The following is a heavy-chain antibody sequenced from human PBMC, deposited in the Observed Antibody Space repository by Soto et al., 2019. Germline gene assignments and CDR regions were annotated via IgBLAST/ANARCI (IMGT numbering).Heavy chain of an antibody. V-gene: IGHV3-23*01. J-gene: IGHJ4*02. CDR1: GFTFDNYA. D-gene: IGHD3-10*01. Sequence: GGSLRLSCAASGFTFDNYAIAWVRQAPGKGLEWVSTISGSGRSAYYADSVRGRFTISRDNSNNPVSLQLNSLRAEDTAVYYVSAIRGVHDLDYWGPGTLVTVSS. CDR3: SAIRGVHDLDY. CDR2: ISGSGRSA.